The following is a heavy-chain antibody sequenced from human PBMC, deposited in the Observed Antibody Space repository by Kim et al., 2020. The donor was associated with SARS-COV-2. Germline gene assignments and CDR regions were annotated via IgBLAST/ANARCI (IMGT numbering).Heavy chain of an antibody. D-gene: IGHD5-12*01. CDR1: GFTVSSNY. V-gene: IGHV3-53*01. J-gene: IGHJ6*03. Sequence: GGSLRLSCAASGFTVSSNYMSWVRQAPGKGLEWVSVIYSGGSTYYADSVKGRFTISRDNSKNTLYLQMNSLRAEDTAVYYCARDCRGYDNTHYYYYYMDVWGKGTTVTVSS. CDR3: ARDCRGYDNTHYYYYYMDV. CDR2: IYSGGST.